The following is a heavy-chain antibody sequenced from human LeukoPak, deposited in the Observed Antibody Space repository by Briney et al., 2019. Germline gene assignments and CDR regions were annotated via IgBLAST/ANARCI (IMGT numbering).Heavy chain of an antibody. V-gene: IGHV4-34*01. CDR1: GGSFSGYY. CDR2: INHSGST. CDR3: ARELITMVRGVIIAPYYYYGMDV. D-gene: IGHD3-10*01. J-gene: IGHJ6*02. Sequence: SETLSLTCAVYGGSFSGYYWSWIRQPPGKGLEWIGEINHSGSTNYNPSLKSRVTISVDTSKNQFSLKLSSVTAADTAVYYCARELITMVRGVIIAPYYYYGMDVWGQGTTVTVSS.